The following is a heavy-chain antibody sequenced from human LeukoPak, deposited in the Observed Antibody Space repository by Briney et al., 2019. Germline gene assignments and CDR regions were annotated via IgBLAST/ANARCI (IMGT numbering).Heavy chain of an antibody. D-gene: IGHD1-20*01. CDR2: ISYDGSNK. V-gene: IGHV3-30-3*01. J-gene: IGHJ5*02. CDR1: GFTFSSYA. CDR3: VRGNWNDLTRFDP. Sequence: GGSLRLSCAASGFTFSSYAMHWVRQAPGKGLEWVAVISYDGSNKYYADSVKGRFTISRDNSKNTLYLQMNSLRAEDTAVYYCVRGNWNDLTRFDPWGQGTLVTVSS.